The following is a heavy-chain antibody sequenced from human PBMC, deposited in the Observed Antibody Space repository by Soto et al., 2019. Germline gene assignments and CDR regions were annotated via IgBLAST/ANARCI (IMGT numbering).Heavy chain of an antibody. CDR2: IDPSDSYT. CDR1: GYSFTSYW. Sequence: GESLKISCKGSGYSFTSYWISWVRQMPGKGLEWMGRIDPSDSYTNYSPSFQGHVTISADKSISTAYLQWSSLKASDTAMYYCARRAKDTAMVIGYYYVMDVWGQGTSVTVSS. J-gene: IGHJ6*02. CDR3: ARRAKDTAMVIGYYYVMDV. D-gene: IGHD5-18*01. V-gene: IGHV5-10-1*01.